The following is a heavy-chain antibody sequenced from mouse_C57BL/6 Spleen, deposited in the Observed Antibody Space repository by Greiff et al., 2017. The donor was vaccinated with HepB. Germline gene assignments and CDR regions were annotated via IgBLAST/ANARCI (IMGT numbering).Heavy chain of an antibody. J-gene: IGHJ3*01. CDR2: ISSGSSTI. V-gene: IGHV5-17*01. CDR3: AMGGDYDGAWFAY. Sequence: EVKLVESGGGLVKPGGSLKLSCAASGFTFSDYGMHWVRQAPEKGLEWVAYISSGSSTIYYADTVKGRFTISRDNAKNTLFLQMTSLRSEDTAMYYCAMGGDYDGAWFAYWGQGTLVTVSA. D-gene: IGHD2-4*01. CDR1: GFTFSDYG.